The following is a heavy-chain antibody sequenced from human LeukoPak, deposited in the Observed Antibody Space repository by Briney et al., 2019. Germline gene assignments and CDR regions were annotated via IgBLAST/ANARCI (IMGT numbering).Heavy chain of an antibody. D-gene: IGHD5-24*01. CDR3: ARIRDGYDDAYDV. J-gene: IGHJ3*01. CDR2: INPGGDNT. V-gene: IGHV1-46*01. Sequence: ASVKVSCKASGYTFTNYYIHWVRQAPGQGLEWMGLINPGGDNTDYAQNFQGRDSMTRDTSTSTVYMWLSSLRSEDTAVYYCARIRDGYDDAYDVWGQGTMVTVSS. CDR1: GYTFTNYY.